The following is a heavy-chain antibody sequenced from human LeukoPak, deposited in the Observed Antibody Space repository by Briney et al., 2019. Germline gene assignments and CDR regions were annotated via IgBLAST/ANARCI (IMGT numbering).Heavy chain of an antibody. V-gene: IGHV1-2*02. CDR2: INPNSGGT. J-gene: IGHJ3*02. CDR1: GYTFTGYY. Sequence: ASVKVSCKASGYTFTGYYMHWVRQAPGQGLEWMGWINPNSGGTNYAQKFQGRVTMTRDTSISTAYMELSRLRSEDTAVYYCATGFGRDYGAGHYAFDIWGQGTMVTVSS. D-gene: IGHD4-17*01. CDR3: ATGFGRDYGAGHYAFDI.